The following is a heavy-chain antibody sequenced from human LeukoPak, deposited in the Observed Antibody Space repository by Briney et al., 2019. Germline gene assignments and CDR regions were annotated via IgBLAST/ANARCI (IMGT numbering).Heavy chain of an antibody. CDR2: IYYSGST. V-gene: IGHV4-61*01. CDR3: ARQYSSSSFFSYYYYGMDV. CDR1: GGSVSSGSYY. D-gene: IGHD6-6*01. J-gene: IGHJ6*02. Sequence: PSETLSLTCTVSGGSVSSGSYYWSWIRQPPGKGLEWIGYIYYSGSTNYNPSLKSRVTISVDTSKNQFSLKLSSVTAADTAVYYCARQYSSSSFFSYYYYGMDVWGQGTTVTVSS.